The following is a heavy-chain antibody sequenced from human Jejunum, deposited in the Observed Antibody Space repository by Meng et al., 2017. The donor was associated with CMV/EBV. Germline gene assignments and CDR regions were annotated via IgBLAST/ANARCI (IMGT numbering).Heavy chain of an antibody. Sequence: AASGFTFNTYTMDWVRQAPGKGLEWISYISSSGGTISYADSVKGRFTISRDNAKNSLYLQMNSLSAEDTAVFYCARGGNKAYFDLWGRGTLVTVSS. D-gene: IGHD4-23*01. J-gene: IGHJ2*01. V-gene: IGHV3-48*04. CDR2: ISSSGGTI. CDR1: GFTFNTYT. CDR3: ARGGNKAYFDL.